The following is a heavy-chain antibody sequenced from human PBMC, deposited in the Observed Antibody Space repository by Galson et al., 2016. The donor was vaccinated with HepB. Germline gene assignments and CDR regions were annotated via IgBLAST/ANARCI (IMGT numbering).Heavy chain of an antibody. CDR3: ARKPPGGALDV. D-gene: IGHD3-16*01. J-gene: IGHJ6*02. CDR2: ISAYNGYT. V-gene: IGHV1-18*01. Sequence: SVKVSCKASGYTFTSYGISWVRQAPGQGLEWMGWISAYNGYTNYAQKFQGRVTLTTDTSTTTVYMELRSLGSDDTAVYYCARKPPGGALDVWGQGTTVTVSS. CDR1: GYTFTSYG.